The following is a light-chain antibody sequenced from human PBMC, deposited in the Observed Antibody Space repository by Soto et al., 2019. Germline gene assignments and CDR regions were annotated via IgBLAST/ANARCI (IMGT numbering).Light chain of an antibody. CDR3: QQYIDWPPIT. CDR2: GAS. V-gene: IGKV3-15*01. CDR1: QSASST. Sequence: ELVMTQSPAHLSVSPGERATLSCSVSQSASSTLARYQQVPGQLPRLLIYGASTRATAIPARFSGSASGTEFTLTISSLQSEDFAVYYCQQYIDWPPITFGQGTRLEI. J-gene: IGKJ5*01.